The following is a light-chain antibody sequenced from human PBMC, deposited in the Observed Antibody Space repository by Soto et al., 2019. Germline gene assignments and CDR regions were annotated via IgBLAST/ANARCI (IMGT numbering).Light chain of an antibody. J-gene: IGKJ2*01. V-gene: IGKV3-20*01. CDR3: QQYGSSLYT. CDR2: GAS. CDR1: QSVSSSY. Sequence: EIVLTQSPGTLSLSPGERATLSCRASQSVSSSYLAWYQQKFGQAPRLLIYGASSRATGIPDRFSGSGSETAFILTISRLEPEDFAVYYCQQYGSSLYTFGHGTKLQIK.